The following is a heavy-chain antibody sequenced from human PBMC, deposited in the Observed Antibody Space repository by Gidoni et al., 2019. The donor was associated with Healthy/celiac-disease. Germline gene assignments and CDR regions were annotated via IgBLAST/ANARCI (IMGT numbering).Heavy chain of an antibody. Sequence: QVQLQESGPGLVKPSETLSLTCTVSGGSVSSGSYYWSWIRQPPGKGLEWIGYIYYSGSTNYNPSLKSRVTISVDTSKNQFSLKLSSVTAADTAVYYCARWYAQRPAKINDYWGQGTLVTVSS. CDR1: GGSVSSGSYY. V-gene: IGHV4-61*01. J-gene: IGHJ4*02. D-gene: IGHD2-2*01. CDR2: IYYSGST. CDR3: ARWYAQRPAKINDY.